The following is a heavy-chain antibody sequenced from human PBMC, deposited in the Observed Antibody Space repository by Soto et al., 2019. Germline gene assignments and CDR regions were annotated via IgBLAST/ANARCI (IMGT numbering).Heavy chain of an antibody. CDR3: ARDKITGLFDY. CDR2: INHSGST. V-gene: IGHV4-34*01. D-gene: IGHD2-8*02. Sequence: QVQLQQWGAGLLKPSETLSLTCAVYGGSFSGYYWTWIRQPPGTGLEWIGEINHSGSTNYNPSLKSRVTISVDTSKNQFSLKLTSVTAAETYVYYCARDKITGLFDYWGQGTLVTVSS. CDR1: GGSFSGYY. J-gene: IGHJ4*02.